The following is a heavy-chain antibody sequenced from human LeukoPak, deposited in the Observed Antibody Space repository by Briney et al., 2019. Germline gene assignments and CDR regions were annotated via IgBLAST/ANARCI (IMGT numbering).Heavy chain of an antibody. CDR1: GFTFSSYS. V-gene: IGHV3-48*02. D-gene: IGHD3-16*01. Sequence: GGSLRLSCAASGFTFSSYSMTWVRQAPGKGLEWVSHISSLSGTTYYADSVRGRFTISRDNAKNSLYLQMDSLRDEDTAAYYCARDRGDASRPRGRFDYWGQGTLVTVSS. CDR3: ARDRGDASRPRGRFDY. J-gene: IGHJ4*02. CDR2: ISSLSGTT.